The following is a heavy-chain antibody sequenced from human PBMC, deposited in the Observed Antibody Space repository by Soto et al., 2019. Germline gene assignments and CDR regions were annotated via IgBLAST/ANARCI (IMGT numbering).Heavy chain of an antibody. Sequence: SETLSLTCTVSGGSISGYYWSWIRQPPGKGLEWIGYMYKTGSTVYNPPFKSRVTISVDTSKNQFSLKLNSVTAADTAVYYCARDLWGYCGTDCYPLDVWGQGPTVTVSS. J-gene: IGHJ6*02. CDR3: ARDLWGYCGTDCYPLDV. D-gene: IGHD2-21*02. CDR2: MYKTGST. V-gene: IGHV4-59*01. CDR1: GGSISGYY.